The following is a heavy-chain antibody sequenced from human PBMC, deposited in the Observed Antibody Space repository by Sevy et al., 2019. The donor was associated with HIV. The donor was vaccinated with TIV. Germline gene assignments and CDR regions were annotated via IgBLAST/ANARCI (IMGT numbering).Heavy chain of an antibody. CDR2: ISSSSSYI. CDR3: ARDLRGYSYGGQIYYYYYMDV. CDR1: GFTFSSYS. J-gene: IGHJ6*03. Sequence: GGSLRLSCAASGFTFSSYSMNWVRQAPGKGLEWVSSISSSSSYIYYADSVKGRFTISRDNAKNSLYLQMNSLRAEDTAVYYCARDLRGYSYGGQIYYYYYMDVWGKGTAVTVSS. V-gene: IGHV3-21*01. D-gene: IGHD5-18*01.